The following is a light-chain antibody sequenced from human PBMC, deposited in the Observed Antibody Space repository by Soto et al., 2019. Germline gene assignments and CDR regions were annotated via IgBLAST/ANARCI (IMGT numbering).Light chain of an antibody. J-gene: IGKJ4*01. CDR2: DAS. CDR3: QEYYSSSRVA. Sequence: DIQMTQSPSTLSASVGDRVTITCRASQRISYWLAWYQQKPGKAPNLLIYDASSLENGVPSRFSGSGSGTEFTLTISSLQPDDFATYDCQEYYSSSRVAFGGGTKVEIK. CDR1: QRISYW. V-gene: IGKV1-5*01.